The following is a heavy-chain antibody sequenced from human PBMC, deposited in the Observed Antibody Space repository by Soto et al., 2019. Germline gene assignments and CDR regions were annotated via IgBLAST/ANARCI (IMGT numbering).Heavy chain of an antibody. CDR2: IIPLLGTT. D-gene: IGHD3-3*01. CDR3: ARVFPEEWVEPGAIRGYLDT. CDR1: GDTFSNYA. Sequence: QVQLVQSGPEVKEPGSSVTVSCKASGDTFSNYATTWVRQATGQGLEWMGAIIPLLGTTNYAQQFQGRVTITADESTSTAYMELSSLRSDETAVYYCARVFPEEWVEPGAIRGYLDTGGQGTLVTVSS. J-gene: IGHJ5*02. V-gene: IGHV1-69*01.